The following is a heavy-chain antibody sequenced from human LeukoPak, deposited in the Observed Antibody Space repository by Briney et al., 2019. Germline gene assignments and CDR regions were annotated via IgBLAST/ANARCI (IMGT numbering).Heavy chain of an antibody. V-gene: IGHV4-34*01. Sequence: SETLSLTCAVYGGSFRDYYWSWIRQPPGKGLEWIGEINHSGSTNYNPSLKSRVTISLDTSKNQFSLKLTSVTAADTAVYYCARQKGLAVAGHYYFYYYMDVWGKGTTVTVSS. CDR2: INHSGST. J-gene: IGHJ6*03. D-gene: IGHD6-19*01. CDR1: GGSFRDYY. CDR3: ARQKGLAVAGHYYFYYYMDV.